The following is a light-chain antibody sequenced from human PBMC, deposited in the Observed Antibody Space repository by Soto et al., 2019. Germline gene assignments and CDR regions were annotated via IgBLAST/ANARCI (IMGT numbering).Light chain of an antibody. CDR1: SSNIGSNT. Sequence: QPVLTQPLSVSASPRQRVTISCSGGSSNIGSNTVAWYQHLPGTAPPRLIFTAGQRPSGVPGRFSGSKSGTSASLAISGLQSEDEGDYYCSAWDNSLNGYVFGPGTKLTVL. CDR3: SAWDNSLNGYV. CDR2: TAG. V-gene: IGLV1-44*01. J-gene: IGLJ1*01.